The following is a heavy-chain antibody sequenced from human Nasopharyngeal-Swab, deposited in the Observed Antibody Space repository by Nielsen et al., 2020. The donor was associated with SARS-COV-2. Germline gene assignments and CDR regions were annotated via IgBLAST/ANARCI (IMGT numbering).Heavy chain of an antibody. CDR1: GGSISSGGYY. CDR3: ARRSLLSHLY. V-gene: IGHV4-31*03. D-gene: IGHD2-2*01. J-gene: IGHJ4*02. Sequence: LRLSCTVSGGSISSGGYYWSWIRQHPGKGLEWIGYIYYSGSTYYNPSLKSRVTISVDTSKNQFSLKLSSVTAADTAVYYCARRSLLSHLYWGQGTLVTVSS. CDR2: IYYSGST.